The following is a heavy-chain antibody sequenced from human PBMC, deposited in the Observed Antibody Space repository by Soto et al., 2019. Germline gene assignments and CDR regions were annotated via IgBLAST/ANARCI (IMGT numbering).Heavy chain of an antibody. J-gene: IGHJ6*02. V-gene: IGHV3-66*02. CDR1: GFTVSSNY. D-gene: IGHD6-13*01. Sequence: GSLRLSCAASGFTVSSNYMSWVRQAPGKGLEWVSVIYSGGSTYYADSVKGRFTISRDNSKNTLYLQMNSLRAEDTAVYYCAKWGPGNYYGMDVWGQGTTVTVSS. CDR3: AKWGPGNYYGMDV. CDR2: IYSGGST.